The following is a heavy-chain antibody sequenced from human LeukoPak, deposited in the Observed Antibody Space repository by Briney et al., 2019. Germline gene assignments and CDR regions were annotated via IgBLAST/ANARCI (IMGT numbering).Heavy chain of an antibody. CDR3: ARDLAAAGSWYNWFDP. CDR1: GGTFSSYA. D-gene: IGHD6-13*01. J-gene: IGHJ5*02. V-gene: IGHV1-69*13. Sequence: SVKVSCKASGGTFSSYAISWVRQAPGQGLEWMGGIIPIFGTANYAQKFQGRVTITADESTSTAYMELSSLRSEDTAVYYCARDLAAAGSWYNWFDPWGQGTLVTVSS. CDR2: IIPIFGTA.